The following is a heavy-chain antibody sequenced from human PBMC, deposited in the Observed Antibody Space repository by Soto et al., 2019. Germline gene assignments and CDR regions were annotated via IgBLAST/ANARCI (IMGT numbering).Heavy chain of an antibody. D-gene: IGHD6-19*01. Sequence: ASLKVSCKASGYTFTSYGISWVRQAPGQGLEWMGWISAYNGNTNYAQKLQGRVTMTTDTSTSTAYMELRSLRSDDTAVYYCASPLSGYYYYGMDVWGQGTTVTVSS. V-gene: IGHV1-18*01. CDR1: GYTFTSYG. CDR2: ISAYNGNT. CDR3: ASPLSGYYYYGMDV. J-gene: IGHJ6*02.